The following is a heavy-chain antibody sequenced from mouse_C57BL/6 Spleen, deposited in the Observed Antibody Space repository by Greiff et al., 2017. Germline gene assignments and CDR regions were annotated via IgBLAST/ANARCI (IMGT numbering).Heavy chain of an antibody. D-gene: IGHD2-4*01. CDR2: IHPNSGST. V-gene: IGHV1-64*01. CDR3: ARSDYDYDGAWFAD. Sequence: QVQLQQPGAELVKPGASVKLSCKASGYTFTSYWMHWVKQRPGQGLEWIGMIHPNSGSTNYNEKFKSKATLTVDKSSSTAYMQLSSLTSEDSAVYYCARSDYDYDGAWFADWGQGTLVTVSA. J-gene: IGHJ3*01. CDR1: GYTFTSYW.